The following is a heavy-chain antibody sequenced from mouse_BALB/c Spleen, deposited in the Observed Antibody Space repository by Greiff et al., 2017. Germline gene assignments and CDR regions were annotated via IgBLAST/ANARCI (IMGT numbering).Heavy chain of an antibody. CDR1: GFTFSSYA. J-gene: IGHJ4*01. V-gene: IGHV5-9-4*01. D-gene: IGHD2-3*01. CDR2: ISSGGSYT. Sequence: EVHLVESGGGLVKPGGSLKLSCAASGFTFSSYAMSWVRQSPEKRLEWVAEISSGGSYTYYPDTVTGRFTISRDNAKNTLYLEMSSLRSEDTAMYYCARDGYYSYYAMDYWGQGTSVTVSS. CDR3: ARDGYYSYYAMDY.